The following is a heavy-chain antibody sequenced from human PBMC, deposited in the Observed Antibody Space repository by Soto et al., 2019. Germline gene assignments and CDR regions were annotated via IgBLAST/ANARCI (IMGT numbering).Heavy chain of an antibody. CDR2: ISSSSSYI. CDR1: GFTFSSYS. J-gene: IGHJ6*02. CDR3: ARDRVGCSGGSCYDTVYYYYYGMDV. D-gene: IGHD2-15*01. Sequence: EVQLVESGGGLVKPGGSLRLSCAASGFTFSSYSMNWVRQAPGKGLDWVSSISSSSSYIYYADSVKGRFTISRDNAKNSLYLQMNGLRAEDTAVYYCARDRVGCSGGSCYDTVYYYYYGMDVWGQGTTVTVSS. V-gene: IGHV3-21*01.